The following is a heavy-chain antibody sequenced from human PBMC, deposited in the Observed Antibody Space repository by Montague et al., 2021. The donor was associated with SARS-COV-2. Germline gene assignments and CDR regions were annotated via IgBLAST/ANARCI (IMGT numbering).Heavy chain of an antibody. Sequence: SRSLSCAASDITFSKYSMNWVRQAPGKGLEWISYISGDGRTIYYADSVRGRFTISRDNAVRSLYVEMTRLRDEDTATYYCATDLFAFRRSEGRDYWGQGTLVTVSS. D-gene: IGHD3-3*02. CDR2: ISGDGRTI. CDR1: DITFSKYS. V-gene: IGHV3-48*02. J-gene: IGHJ4*02. CDR3: ATDLFAFRRSEGRDY.